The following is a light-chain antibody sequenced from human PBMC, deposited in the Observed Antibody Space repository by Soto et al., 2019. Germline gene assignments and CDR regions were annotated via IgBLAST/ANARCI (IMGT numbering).Light chain of an antibody. J-gene: IGLJ1*01. Sequence: QPVLTQPRSVSGSPGQSVTISCTGTSSDVGGYNYVSWYQQYSGKAPKVMIYDVSKRPSGVPDRFSGSKSGNTASLTISGLQAEDEADYYCCSYAASNIFVFGTGTKVTVL. CDR1: SSDVGGYNY. CDR3: CSYAASNIFV. CDR2: DVS. V-gene: IGLV2-11*01.